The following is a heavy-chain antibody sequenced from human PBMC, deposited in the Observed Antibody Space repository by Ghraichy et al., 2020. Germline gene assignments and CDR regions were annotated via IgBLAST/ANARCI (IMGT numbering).Heavy chain of an antibody. CDR1: GFTFSIYG. Sequence: GGSLRLSCAASGFTFSIYGLHWVRQAPGKGLEWVALISSDGNTKYYADSVKGRFTISRDDSKKTVYLHIHSLKSDDTAVYYCAQGSGYDTPDYDYSDFFQYWGPGTLVPVSS. D-gene: IGHD3-22*01. CDR2: ISSDGNTK. V-gene: IGHV3-30*18. CDR3: AQGSGYDTPDYDYSDFFQY. J-gene: IGHJ1*01.